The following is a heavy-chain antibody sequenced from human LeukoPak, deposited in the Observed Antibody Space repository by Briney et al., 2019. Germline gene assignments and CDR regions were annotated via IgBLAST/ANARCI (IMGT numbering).Heavy chain of an antibody. J-gene: IGHJ4*02. V-gene: IGHV3-23*01. Sequence: PGGSLRLSCAASGFTFSSYAMSWVRQPPGKGLEWVSVISGSGGSTHYADSVKGRFTISRDKSKNTLYLQMNSLRAEDTAVYYCAKDRMATTQISEFDYWGQGTLVTVSS. CDR1: GFTFSSYA. D-gene: IGHD5-24*01. CDR3: AKDRMATTQISEFDY. CDR2: ISGSGGST.